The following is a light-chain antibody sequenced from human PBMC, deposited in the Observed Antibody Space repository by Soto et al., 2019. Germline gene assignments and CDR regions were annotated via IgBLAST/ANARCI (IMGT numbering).Light chain of an antibody. J-gene: IGLJ1*01. CDR2: TTN. CDR1: SSNIGTNS. Sequence: QSVLTQPHSASGTPGQRVTISCSGSSSNIGTNSVHWFQQLPRTAPTLLISTTNQRPSWVPKRCSGSKSGTSASLAISGLQSEDDDDYYCAAWYDSLNSHVFGTGTKLTVL. CDR3: AAWYDSLNSHV. V-gene: IGLV1-44*01.